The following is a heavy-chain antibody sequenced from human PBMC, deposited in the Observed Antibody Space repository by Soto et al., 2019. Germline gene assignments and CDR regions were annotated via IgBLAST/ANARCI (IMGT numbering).Heavy chain of an antibody. J-gene: IGHJ1*01. CDR1: GRIFSSFP. Sequence: QVQVVQSGAEVKKPGSSVKISCKASGRIFSSFPTSWVRQVPGQGLEWMGGVISASGSVTYAPKFQGRVTMTAVNSAGIGYMELTSLTSEDTAIYYCARVGSRDAYNDVLDQWGPGTMVTVSS. CDR3: ARVGSRDAYNDVLDQ. CDR2: VISASGSV. V-gene: IGHV1-69*06. D-gene: IGHD1-1*01.